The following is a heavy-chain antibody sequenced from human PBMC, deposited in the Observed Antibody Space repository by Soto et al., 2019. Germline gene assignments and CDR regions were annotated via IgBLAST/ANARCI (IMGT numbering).Heavy chain of an antibody. CDR3: ARTYCGGDCYSRYYYGMDV. V-gene: IGHV3-74*01. J-gene: IGHJ6*02. Sequence: GGSLRLSCAASGFTFSSYWMHWVRQAPGKGLVWVSRINSDGSSTSYADSVKGRFTISRDNAKNTLYLQMNSLRAEDTAVYYCARTYCGGDCYSRYYYGMDVWGQGTTVTVSS. CDR2: INSDGSST. D-gene: IGHD2-21*02. CDR1: GFTFSSYW.